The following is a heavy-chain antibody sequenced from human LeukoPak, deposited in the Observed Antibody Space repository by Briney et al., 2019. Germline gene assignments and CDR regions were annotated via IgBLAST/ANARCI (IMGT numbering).Heavy chain of an antibody. Sequence: PSETLSLTCTVGGSISTYYWSWIRQPPEKGLEWIGYIYYSGSTNYNPSLKSRVTISVDTSKNQFSLKLSSVTAADTAVYYCARNPWVGYFDYWGQGTLVTVSS. D-gene: IGHD1-26*01. V-gene: IGHV4-59*01. J-gene: IGHJ4*02. CDR3: ARNPWVGYFDY. CDR1: GGSISTYY. CDR2: IYYSGST.